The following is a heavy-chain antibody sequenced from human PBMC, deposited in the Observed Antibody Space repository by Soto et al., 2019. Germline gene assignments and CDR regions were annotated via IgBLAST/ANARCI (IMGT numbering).Heavy chain of an antibody. V-gene: IGHV3-30-3*01. CDR3: ARDPRSGWYGGIGLFDY. D-gene: IGHD6-19*01. CDR2: ISYDGSNK. Sequence: QVQLVESGGGVVQPGRSLRLSCAASGFTFSSYAMHWVRQAPGKGLEWVAVISYDGSNKYYADSVKGRFTISRDNSKNTLYLQMNSLRAEDTAVYYCARDPRSGWYGGIGLFDYWGQGTLVTVSS. CDR1: GFTFSSYA. J-gene: IGHJ4*02.